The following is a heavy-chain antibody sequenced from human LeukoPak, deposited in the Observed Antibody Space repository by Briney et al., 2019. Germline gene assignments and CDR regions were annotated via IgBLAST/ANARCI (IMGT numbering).Heavy chain of an antibody. V-gene: IGHV4-39*01. D-gene: IGHD3-16*01. J-gene: IGHJ5*02. CDR2: IYYSGST. Sequence: SETLSLTCTVSGGSISSSSYYWGWIRQPPGKGLEWIGSIYYSGSTYSNPSLKSRVTISVDTSKNQFSLKLSSVTAADTAVYYCARGRGVTTVWYWFDPWGQGTLVTVSS. CDR1: GGSISSSSYY. CDR3: ARGRGVTTVWYWFDP.